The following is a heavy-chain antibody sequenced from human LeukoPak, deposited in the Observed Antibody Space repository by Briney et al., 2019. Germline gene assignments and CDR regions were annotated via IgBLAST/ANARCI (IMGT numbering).Heavy chain of an antibody. J-gene: IGHJ4*02. V-gene: IGHV3-21*01. Sequence: SSSSNSIYYADSVKGRFTISRDNAENSLYLQMNSLRAEDTAVYYCVRGAVDTPYWGQGTLVTVSS. CDR2: SSSSNSI. CDR3: VRGAVDTPY. D-gene: IGHD3/OR15-3a*01.